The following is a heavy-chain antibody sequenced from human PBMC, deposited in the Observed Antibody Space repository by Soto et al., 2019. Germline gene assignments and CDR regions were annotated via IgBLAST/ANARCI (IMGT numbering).Heavy chain of an antibody. CDR2: IYWDDDK. D-gene: IGHD2-21*02. Sequence: QITLKESGPTLVKPTQTHTLSCSFSGFSLSTTGVGVGWSRQPPGKALEWLALIYWDDDKRYNPSLNSRLTITKDTSKNQVVLAMTNMDPVDTATYYCVQSRCGGDCLQSYSSHSYYGLDVWGQGTTVTVSS. CDR3: VQSRCGGDCLQSYSSHSYYGLDV. J-gene: IGHJ6*02. V-gene: IGHV2-5*02. CDR1: GFSLSTTGVG.